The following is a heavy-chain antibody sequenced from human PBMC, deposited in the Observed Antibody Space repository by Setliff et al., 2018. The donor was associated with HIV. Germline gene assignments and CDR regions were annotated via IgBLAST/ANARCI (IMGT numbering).Heavy chain of an antibody. J-gene: IGHJ6*03. D-gene: IGHD3-10*01. CDR1: GGSISSSLYY. CDR3: ARQVTMIRGVQNYYMDV. Sequence: PSETLSLTCTVSGGSISSSLYYWGWIRQPPGKGLEWIGSIYYSGSTYYNPSLKSRITISVDTSKNQFSLKLSSVTAADTAVYYCARQVTMIRGVQNYYMDVWGKGTTVTVSS. CDR2: IYYSGST. V-gene: IGHV4-39*01.